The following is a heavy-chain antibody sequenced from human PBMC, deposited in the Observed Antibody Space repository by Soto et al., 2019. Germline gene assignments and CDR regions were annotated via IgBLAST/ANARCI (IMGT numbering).Heavy chain of an antibody. J-gene: IGHJ6*02. CDR2: ISYDGSNK. Sequence: PGGSLRLSCAASGFTFSSYAMHWVRQAPGKGLEWVAVISYDGSNKYYADSVKGRFTISRDNSKNTLYLQMNSLRAEDTAVYYCAKDRVGATTHYYYGMDVWGQGTTVTVSS. CDR1: GFTFSSYA. D-gene: IGHD1-26*01. CDR3: AKDRVGATTHYYYGMDV. V-gene: IGHV3-30*04.